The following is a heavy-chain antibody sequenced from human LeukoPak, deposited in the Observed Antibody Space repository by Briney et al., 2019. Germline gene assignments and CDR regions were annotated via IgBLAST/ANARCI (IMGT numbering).Heavy chain of an antibody. CDR2: INPNSGGT. J-gene: IGHJ5*02. V-gene: IGHV1-2*02. Sequence: ASVKVSCKASGYTFTGYYMHWVRQAPGQGLEWMGWINPNSGGTNYAQKFQGRVTITRNTSISTAYMELSSLRSEDTAVYYCARVTGSYNWFDPWGQGTLVTVSS. CDR1: GYTFTGYY. D-gene: IGHD6-6*01. CDR3: ARVTGSYNWFDP.